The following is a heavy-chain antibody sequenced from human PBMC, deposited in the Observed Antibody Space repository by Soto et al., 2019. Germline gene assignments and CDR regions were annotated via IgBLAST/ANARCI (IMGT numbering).Heavy chain of an antibody. CDR3: ARDRQLWLTYYGMDV. J-gene: IGHJ6*02. V-gene: IGHV3-33*01. Sequence: GGSVRLSCAASGFTFSSYGMHWVRQGPGKGLEWVAVIWYDGSNKYYADSVKGRFTISRDNSKNTLYLQMNSLRAEDTAVYYSARDRQLWLTYYGMDVWGQGTTVTVSS. D-gene: IGHD5-18*01. CDR2: IWYDGSNK. CDR1: GFTFSSYG.